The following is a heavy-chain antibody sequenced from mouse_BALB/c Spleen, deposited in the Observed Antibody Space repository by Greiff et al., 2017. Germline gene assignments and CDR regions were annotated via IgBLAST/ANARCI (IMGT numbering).Heavy chain of an antibody. V-gene: IGHV5-4*02. CDR2: ISDGGSYT. J-gene: IGHJ2*01. CDR1: GFTFSDYY. CDR3: ATSTATGFDY. D-gene: IGHD1-2*01. Sequence: EVKLVESGGGLVKPGGSLKLSCAASGFTFSDYYMYWVRQTPEKRLEWVATISDGGSYTYYPDSVKGRFTISRDNAKNNLYLQMSSLKSEDTAMYYCATSTATGFDYWGQGTTLTVSS.